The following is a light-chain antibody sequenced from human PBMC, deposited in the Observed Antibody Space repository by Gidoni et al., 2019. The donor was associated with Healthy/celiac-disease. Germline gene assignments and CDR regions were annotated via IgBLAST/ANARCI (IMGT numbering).Light chain of an antibody. CDR2: WAS. J-gene: IGKJ2*01. CDR1: QSVLYSSNNKNY. V-gene: IGKV4-1*01. CDR3: QQEESAGGVGG. Sequence: DIVMTQSPDSLAVSLGERATINCKSSQSVLYSSNNKNYLAWYQQKPGQPPKLLIYWASTRESGVPDRCSGSGSGTECTLTISSLQAEDVAVEYCQQEESAGGVGGVGQGTKLEIK.